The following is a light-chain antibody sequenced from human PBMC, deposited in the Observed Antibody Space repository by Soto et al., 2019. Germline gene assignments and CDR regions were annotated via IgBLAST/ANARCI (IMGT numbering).Light chain of an antibody. CDR3: EQYRIYPWT. CDR2: AAS. Sequence: DVQMTKSPSTLSASVGAEVTVTPRASQHIKVSLDWYQQKPGKAPKLLIYAASSLESGVPSRFSGSGSGTDFTLTISGLQPDDFATYYCEQYRIYPWTFGQGTKVDI. V-gene: IGKV1-5*01. CDR1: QHIKVS. J-gene: IGKJ1*01.